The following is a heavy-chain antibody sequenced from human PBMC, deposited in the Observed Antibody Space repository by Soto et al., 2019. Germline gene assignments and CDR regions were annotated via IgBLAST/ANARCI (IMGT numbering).Heavy chain of an antibody. CDR2: ISGSGGST. D-gene: IGHD3-9*01. CDR1: GFTFSSYA. J-gene: IGHJ4*02. V-gene: IGHV3-23*01. CDR3: AKSRRRPIPDIDS. Sequence: GGAPGLSCAASGFTFSSYALSWVRQAPGQGLGWVSAISGSGGSTSYADPVQGRFTISRDNSKNTLYQQMNSLRAGDTAVYYCAKSRRRPIPDIDSWGQVTLVTFSS.